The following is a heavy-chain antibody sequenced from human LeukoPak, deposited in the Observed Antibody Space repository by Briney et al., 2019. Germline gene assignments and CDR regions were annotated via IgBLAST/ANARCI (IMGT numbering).Heavy chain of an antibody. CDR2: ISSDGRST. CDR1: GFTFSSNW. V-gene: IGHV3-74*01. J-gene: IGHJ4*02. Sequence: GGSLRLSCAASGFTFSSNWMHWVRQAPGKGLEWVSGISSDGRSTNYADLVKGRFTISRDNAKNTLYLQMNGLRAEDTAAYYCARPWDYWGQGTLVTVSS. CDR3: ARPWDY.